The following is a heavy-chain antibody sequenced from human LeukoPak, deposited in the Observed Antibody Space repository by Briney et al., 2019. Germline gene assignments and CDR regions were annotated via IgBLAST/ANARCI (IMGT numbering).Heavy chain of an antibody. CDR3: ARGNYYNMNV. J-gene: IGHJ6*02. V-gene: IGHV3-33*01. Sequence: GRSLRLSCAASGFTFSSYGMHWVRQAPGKGLEWVALIWYDGSNKYYADSVKGRFTISRDNAKNTLYLQMNSLRAEDTAVYYCARGNYYNMNVWGQGTTVTVSS. CDR1: GFTFSSYG. CDR2: IWYDGSNK.